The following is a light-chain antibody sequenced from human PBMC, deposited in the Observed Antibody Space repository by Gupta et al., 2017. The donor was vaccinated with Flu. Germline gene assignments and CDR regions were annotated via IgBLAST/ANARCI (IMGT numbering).Light chain of an antibody. V-gene: IGKV4-1*01. Sequence: NGKSSQSVLYSSNNKNYLAWYQHKPGQPPKLLIYWASTRESGVPDRFNGSGSGTDFTLTISSLQAEDVAVYYCQQYYSTPWTFGQGTKVEIK. CDR1: QSVLYSSNNKNY. CDR3: QQYYSTPWT. J-gene: IGKJ1*01. CDR2: WAS.